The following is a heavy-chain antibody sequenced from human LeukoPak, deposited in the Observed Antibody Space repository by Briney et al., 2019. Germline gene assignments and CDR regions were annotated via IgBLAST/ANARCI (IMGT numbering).Heavy chain of an antibody. CDR2: INPSGGST. CDR3: AIQYCSSTSCPTYYFDY. J-gene: IGHJ4*02. D-gene: IGHD2-2*01. CDR1: GYTFTSCY. V-gene: IGHV1-46*03. Sequence: ASVKVSCKASGYTFTSCYMHWVRQAPGQGLEWMGIINPSGGSTSYAQKFQGRVTMTRDMSTSTVYMELSSLRSEDTAVYYCAIQYCSSTSCPTYYFDYWGQGTLVTVSS.